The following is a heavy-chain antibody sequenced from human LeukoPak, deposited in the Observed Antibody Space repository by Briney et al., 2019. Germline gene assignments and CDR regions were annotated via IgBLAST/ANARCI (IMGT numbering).Heavy chain of an antibody. CDR2: INHSGST. V-gene: IGHV4-34*01. J-gene: IGHJ4*02. CDR1: GGSFSGYY. CDR3: ARGGPSGSYDRLDY. Sequence: PSGTLSLTCAVYGGSFSGYYWSWIRQPPGKGLEWIGEINHSGSTNYNPSLKSRVTISVDTSKNQFSLKLSSVTAADTAVYYCARGGPSGSYDRLDYWGQGTLVTVSS. D-gene: IGHD1-26*01.